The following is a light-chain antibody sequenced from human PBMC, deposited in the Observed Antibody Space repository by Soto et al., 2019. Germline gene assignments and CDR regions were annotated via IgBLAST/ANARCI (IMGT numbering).Light chain of an antibody. V-gene: IGKV1-39*01. CDR1: QSISSY. Sequence: DIQMTQSPSSVSASVGDRVTITCRASQSISSYLNWYQQKPGKAPKLLIYAASTLQSGVPSRFSGSGSGTDFTLTISCLQSEDFATYYCQQYYTYPQTFGQGTKVDIK. CDR3: QQYYTYPQT. J-gene: IGKJ1*01. CDR2: AAS.